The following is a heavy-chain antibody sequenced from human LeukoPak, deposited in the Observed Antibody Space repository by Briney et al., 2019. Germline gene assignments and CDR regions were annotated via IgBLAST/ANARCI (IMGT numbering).Heavy chain of an antibody. CDR1: GGSISSGSYY. D-gene: IGHD3-22*01. Sequence: PSETLSLTCTVSGGSISSGSYYWSWIRQPAGKGLEWIGRIYTSGSTNYNPSLKSRVTISVDTSKNQFSLKLSSVTAADTAVYYCARATLFYYDSSGFLNQDYWGQGTLVTVSS. V-gene: IGHV4-61*02. CDR2: IYTSGST. J-gene: IGHJ4*02. CDR3: ARATLFYYDSSGFLNQDY.